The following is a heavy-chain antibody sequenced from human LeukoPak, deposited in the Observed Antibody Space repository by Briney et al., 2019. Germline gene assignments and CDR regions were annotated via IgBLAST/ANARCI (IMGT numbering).Heavy chain of an antibody. D-gene: IGHD3-3*01. Sequence: ASVKVSCKASGYTFTSYYMHWVRQAPGQGLEWMGIINPSGGSTSYAQKFQGRVTLTTDTSTSTAYMELRSLRSDDTAVYYCARVLRYDFWSAYYFDYWGQGTLVTVSS. CDR1: GYTFTSYY. CDR2: INPSGGST. V-gene: IGHV1-46*01. CDR3: ARVLRYDFWSAYYFDY. J-gene: IGHJ4*02.